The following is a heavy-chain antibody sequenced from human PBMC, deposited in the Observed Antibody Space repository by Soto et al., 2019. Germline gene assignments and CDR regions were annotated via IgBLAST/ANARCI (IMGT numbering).Heavy chain of an antibody. D-gene: IGHD3-3*01. Sequence: QLHLVQSGAVVKKPGASVTVSCSASGYPVTAYYMHWVRQAPGRGLEWMGGINPATGAATYTQTFQGRVTMSRDPSTSTVFMELSGLTSEDTAVFYCARGGGVGVAGSAAFDMWGQGTLVTVSS. V-gene: IGHV1-2*02. CDR2: INPATGAA. CDR1: GYPVTAYY. J-gene: IGHJ3*02. CDR3: ARGGGVGVAGSAAFDM.